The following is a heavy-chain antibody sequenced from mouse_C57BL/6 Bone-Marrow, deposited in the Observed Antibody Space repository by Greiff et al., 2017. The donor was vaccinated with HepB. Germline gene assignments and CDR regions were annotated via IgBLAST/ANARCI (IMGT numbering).Heavy chain of an antibody. Sequence: QVHVKQSGAELARPGASVKLSCKASGYTFTSYGISWVKQSTGQGLEWIGEIYPRSGNTYYNEKFKGKATLTADKSSSTAYMELRSLTSEDSAVYFCAAVLLPLFDYWGQGTTLTVSS. V-gene: IGHV1-81*01. CDR2: IYPRSGNT. CDR3: AAVLLPLFDY. D-gene: IGHD1-1*01. J-gene: IGHJ2*01. CDR1: GYTFTSYG.